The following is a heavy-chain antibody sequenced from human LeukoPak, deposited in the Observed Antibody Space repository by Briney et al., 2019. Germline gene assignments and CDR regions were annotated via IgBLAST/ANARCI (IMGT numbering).Heavy chain of an antibody. V-gene: IGHV5-51*01. CDR1: GYSFTYYW. D-gene: IGHD1-1*01. CDR2: IYPGDSDT. Sequence: GESLKISCKGSGYSFTYYWIGWVRQMPGKGLEWIGFIYPGDSDTRYRPSFQGQVTISVDKSISTAYLQWSSLKASDTAMYYCARQDGNSKYYFDYWGQGTLVTVSS. CDR3: ARQDGNSKYYFDY. J-gene: IGHJ4*02.